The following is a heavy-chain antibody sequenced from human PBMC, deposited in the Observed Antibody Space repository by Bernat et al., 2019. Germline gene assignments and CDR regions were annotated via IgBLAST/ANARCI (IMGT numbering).Heavy chain of an antibody. CDR2: ISYDGSNK. D-gene: IGHD3-3*01. J-gene: IGHJ5*02. CDR3: ARDHDFWSGYYTRFDP. Sequence: QGQLVESGGGVVQPGRSLRLSCAAPGFTCSSYAMHWVRQAPGKGLEWVAVISYDGSNKYNADSVTGRFTISRDNSKNTLYLQMNSLSAEDTAVYYCARDHDFWSGYYTRFDPWGQGTLVTVSS. V-gene: IGHV3-30-3*01. CDR1: GFTCSSYA.